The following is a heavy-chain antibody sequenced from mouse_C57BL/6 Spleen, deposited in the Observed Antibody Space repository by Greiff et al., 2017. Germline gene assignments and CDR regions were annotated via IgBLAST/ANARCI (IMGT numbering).Heavy chain of an antibody. V-gene: IGHV1-82*01. CDR2: IYPGDGDT. J-gene: IGHJ3*01. Sequence: VKVVESGPELVKPGASVKISCKASGYAFSSSWMNWVKQRPGKGLEWIGRIYPGDGDTNYNGKFKGKATLTADKSSSTAYMQLSSLTSEDSAVYFCARGGYYGSSYDWFAYWGQGTLVTVSA. CDR3: ARGGYYGSSYDWFAY. CDR1: GYAFSSSW. D-gene: IGHD1-1*01.